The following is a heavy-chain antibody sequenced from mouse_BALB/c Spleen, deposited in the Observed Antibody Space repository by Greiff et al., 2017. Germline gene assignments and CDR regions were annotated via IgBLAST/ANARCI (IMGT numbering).Heavy chain of an antibody. CDR3: ARAIYYGYDQNYFDY. D-gene: IGHD2-2*01. Sequence: EVKVVESGGGLVQPGGSRKLSCAASGFTFSDYGMAWVRQAPGKGPEWVAFISNLAYSIYYADTVTGRFTISRENAKNTLYLEMSSLRSEDTAMYYCARAIYYGYDQNYFDYWGQGTTLTVSS. V-gene: IGHV5-15*02. J-gene: IGHJ2*01. CDR2: ISNLAYSI. CDR1: GFTFSDYG.